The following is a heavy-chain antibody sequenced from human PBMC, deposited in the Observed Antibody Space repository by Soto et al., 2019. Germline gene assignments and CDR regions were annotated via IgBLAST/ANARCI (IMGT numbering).Heavy chain of an antibody. J-gene: IGHJ4*02. CDR2: IWADGTTK. CDR1: GFDFSKFG. D-gene: IGHD3-22*01. CDR3: ARERVYDDNYASFDY. Sequence: QVQLVQSGGGVVQPGRSLRLPCAASGFDFSKFGFQWVRQAPGKGLEWVAVIWADGTTKYYAESVKGRFTISRDNSRNTLYLQMSGLRAEDTAVYFCARERVYDDNYASFDYWGQGALVTVSS. V-gene: IGHV3-33*01.